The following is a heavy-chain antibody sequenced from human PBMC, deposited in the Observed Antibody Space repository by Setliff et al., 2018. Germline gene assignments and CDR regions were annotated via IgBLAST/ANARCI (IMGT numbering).Heavy chain of an antibody. V-gene: IGHV3-53*01. CDR2: LDNDGST. D-gene: IGHD1-7*01. CDR1: GFTFSNCW. J-gene: IGHJ5*02. CDR3: ARDQFRNSGGLYS. Sequence: PGGSLRLSCAASGFTFSNCWVSWVRQAPGKGLEWVSLLDNDGSTYYSDSVKGRFTISRGTSKNTLYLQMSSLRTEDTAVYYCARDQFRNSGGLYSWGQGTLVTVSS.